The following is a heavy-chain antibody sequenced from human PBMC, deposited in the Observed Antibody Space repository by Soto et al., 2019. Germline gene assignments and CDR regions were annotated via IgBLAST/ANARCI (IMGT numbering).Heavy chain of an antibody. D-gene: IGHD6-13*01. J-gene: IGHJ1*01. CDR2: YISNSGGT. CDR1: GNPFMGHY. Sequence: ASVKVSCKTSGNPFMGHYIHWLRQAPGQGFEWLGYISNSGGTKFSQHFQGRVSMTRDTSITTAYMELRGLQSGDTAVYYCAAGGSWYAFWGQGTRVTVSS. CDR3: AAGGSWYAF. V-gene: IGHV1-2*02.